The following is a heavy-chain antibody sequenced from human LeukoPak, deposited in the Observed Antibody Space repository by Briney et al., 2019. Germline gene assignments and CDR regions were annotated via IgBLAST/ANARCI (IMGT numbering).Heavy chain of an antibody. CDR1: GFTFSSYG. J-gene: IGHJ4*02. CDR2: IWYDGSNK. CDR3: ARRGTSSSWAHFDY. V-gene: IGHV3-33*01. Sequence: GRSLRLSCAASGFTFSSYGMHWVRQAPGKGLEWVSVIWYDGSNKYYADSVKGRFTISRDNSKNTLYLQMNSLRAEDTAVYYCARRGTSSSWAHFDYWGQGTLVTVSS. D-gene: IGHD6-13*01.